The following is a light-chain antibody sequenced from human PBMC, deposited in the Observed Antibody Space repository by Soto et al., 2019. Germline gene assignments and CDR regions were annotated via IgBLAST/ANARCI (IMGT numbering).Light chain of an antibody. Sequence: EIVLRQSPGTLSLSPGERATLSCRASQSVSNTYLAWYQHKPGQAPRLLIDGASDRATGIPDRFSGSGSVTDFTLTISSLEPEDFALYYCQQYGTSPVTFGQGTKLEIK. CDR2: GAS. CDR1: QSVSNTY. CDR3: QQYGTSPVT. V-gene: IGKV3-20*01. J-gene: IGKJ2*01.